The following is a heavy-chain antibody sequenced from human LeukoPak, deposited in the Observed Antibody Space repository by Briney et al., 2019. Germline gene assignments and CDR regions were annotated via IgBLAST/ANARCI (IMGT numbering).Heavy chain of an antibody. V-gene: IGHV4-59*12. Sequence: PSETLSLTCTVSDDSITIYYWSWIRQPPGKGLEWIGYIDHTGITNYNPSLKSRVTISVDTSKNQFSLKLSSVTAADTAVYYCARALPPSGVAKPIYYFDYWGQGTLVTVSS. CDR1: DDSITIYY. CDR2: IDHTGIT. J-gene: IGHJ4*02. D-gene: IGHD5-12*01. CDR3: ARALPPSGVAKPIYYFDY.